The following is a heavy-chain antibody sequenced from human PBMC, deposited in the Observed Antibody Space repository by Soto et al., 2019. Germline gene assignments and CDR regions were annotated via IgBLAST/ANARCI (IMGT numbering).Heavy chain of an antibody. CDR1: GGSISSGGYY. J-gene: IGHJ5*02. CDR3: ARELFGDYNWFDP. CDR2: IYYSGST. D-gene: IGHD3-3*01. V-gene: IGHV4-31*03. Sequence: PSETLSLTCTVSGGSISSGGYYWSWIRQHPGKGLEWIGYIYYSGSTYYNPSLKSRVTISVDTSKNQFSLKLSSVTAADTAVYYCARELFGDYNWFDPWGQGTLVTVSS.